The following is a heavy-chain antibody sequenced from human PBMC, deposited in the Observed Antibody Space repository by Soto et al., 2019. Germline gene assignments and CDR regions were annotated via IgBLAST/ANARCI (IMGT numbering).Heavy chain of an antibody. CDR1: GFSFSSYA. CDR2: ISYDGRNK. J-gene: IGHJ5*02. Sequence: GGSLRLSCAASGFSFSSYAMHWVRQAPGKGLEWVAVISYDGRNKYYADSVKGRFTISRDNSKNTLYLQMNSLRAEDTAVYYCTRELEDWFDPWGQGTLVTVSS. D-gene: IGHD3-3*01. CDR3: TRELEDWFDP. V-gene: IGHV3-30*04.